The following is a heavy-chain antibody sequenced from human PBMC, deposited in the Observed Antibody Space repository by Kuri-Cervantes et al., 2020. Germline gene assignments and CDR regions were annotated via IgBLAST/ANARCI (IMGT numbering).Heavy chain of an antibody. CDR1: GFTFSSYE. D-gene: IGHD2-8*01. CDR2: ISSSGSTI. CDR3: ARLSTKVRYAFDI. J-gene: IGHJ3*02. V-gene: IGHV3-48*03. Sequence: LSLTCAASGFTFSSYEMNWVRQAPGKGLEWVSYISSSGSTIYYADSVKGRFTTSRENAKNSLYLQMNSLRAGDTAVYYCARLSTKVRYAFDIWGQGTMVTVSS.